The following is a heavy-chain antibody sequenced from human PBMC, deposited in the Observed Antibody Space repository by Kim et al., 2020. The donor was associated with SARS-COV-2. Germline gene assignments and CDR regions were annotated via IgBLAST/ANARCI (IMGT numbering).Heavy chain of an antibody. CDR2: IYYSGST. D-gene: IGHD6-13*01. CDR3: ATQVSSNWYCPY. Sequence: SETLSLTCTVSGGSISSSSFYWGWIRQPPGKGLEWIGNIYYSGSTYYNLSLKSRVTISVDTSKNQFSLKVTSVTAADTAVYFCATQVSSNWYCPYWGQGTLVTVSS. V-gene: IGHV4-39*01. J-gene: IGHJ4*02. CDR1: GGSISSSSFY.